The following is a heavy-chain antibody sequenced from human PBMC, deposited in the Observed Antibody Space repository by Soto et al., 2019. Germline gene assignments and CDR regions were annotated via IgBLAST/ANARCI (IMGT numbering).Heavy chain of an antibody. CDR3: AREVVSGYDLGY. CDR2: INADTVNT. V-gene: IGHV1-3*01. Sequence: QVQLVQSGAEVKKPGASVTVSCKASGYTFTSFAIHWVRQAPGQRPEWMGWINADTVNTKYSQRFQGRVTIARDTSANTAYMQVSSVRSEDTAVYFCAREVVSGYDLGYWGQGTLVTVSS. J-gene: IGHJ4*02. CDR1: GYTFTSFA. D-gene: IGHD5-12*01.